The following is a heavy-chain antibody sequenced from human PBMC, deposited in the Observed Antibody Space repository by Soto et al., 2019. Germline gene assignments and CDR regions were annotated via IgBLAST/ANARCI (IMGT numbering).Heavy chain of an antibody. CDR2: MYNTGST. D-gene: IGHD2-21*02. Sequence: SETLSLTCTDSGGSISSYYWNWIRQPPGKGLEWIGYMYNTGSTIYNPSLKSRVTISVDTSKNQFSLKLNSVTAADTAVYYCARDLWGYCGADCYPLDVWGQGTTVTVS. J-gene: IGHJ6*02. CDR1: GGSISSYY. CDR3: ARDLWGYCGADCYPLDV. V-gene: IGHV4-59*01.